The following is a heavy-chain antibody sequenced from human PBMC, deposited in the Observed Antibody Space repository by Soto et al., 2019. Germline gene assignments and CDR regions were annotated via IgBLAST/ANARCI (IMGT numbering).Heavy chain of an antibody. CDR3: ARHDYGELWFDP. Sequence: SQTLSLTCTVSGGSISSSSYYWGWIRQPPGKGLEWIGSIYYSGSTYYNPSLKSRVTISVDTSKNQFSLKLSSVTAADTAVYYCARHDYGELWFDPCGEGTLVTVSS. V-gene: IGHV4-39*01. CDR1: GGSISSSSYY. J-gene: IGHJ5*02. CDR2: IYYSGST. D-gene: IGHD4-17*01.